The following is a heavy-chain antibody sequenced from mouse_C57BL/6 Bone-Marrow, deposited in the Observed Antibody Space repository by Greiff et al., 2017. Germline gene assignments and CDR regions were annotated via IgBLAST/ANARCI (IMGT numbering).Heavy chain of an antibody. CDR2: IHPNSGST. CDR1: GYTFTSYW. V-gene: IGHV1-64*01. Sequence: QVQLQQSGAELVKPGASVKLSCKASGYTFTSYWMHWVKQRPGQGLEWIGMIHPNSGSTNYNEKFKSKATLTVDKSSSTAYMQLSSLTSEDSAVYYCARSLITTVVRFDYWGQGTTLTVSS. J-gene: IGHJ2*01. D-gene: IGHD1-1*01. CDR3: ARSLITTVVRFDY.